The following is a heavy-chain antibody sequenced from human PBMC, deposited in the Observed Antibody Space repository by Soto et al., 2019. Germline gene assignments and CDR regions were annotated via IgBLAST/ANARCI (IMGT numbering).Heavy chain of an antibody. D-gene: IGHD3-10*02. J-gene: IGHJ4*02. CDR3: SRVFARTDPLRADLGY. CDR1: GYTFTSYA. Sequence: ASVKVSCKASGYTFTSYAMHWVRQAPGQRLEWMGWINAGNGNTKYSQKFQGRVTITRDTSASTAYMELSSLRSEDTAVYYCSRVFARTDPLRADLGYWGQGTLVTVSS. V-gene: IGHV1-3*01. CDR2: INAGNGNT.